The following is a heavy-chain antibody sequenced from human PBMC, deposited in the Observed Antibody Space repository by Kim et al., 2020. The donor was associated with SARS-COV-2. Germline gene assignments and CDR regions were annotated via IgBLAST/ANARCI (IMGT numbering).Heavy chain of an antibody. V-gene: IGHV3-23*01. CDR3: AKGSYYFDY. J-gene: IGHJ4*02. CDR2: GST. Sequence: GSTYYADSVKGRFTISRDNSKNTLYLQMNSLRAEDTAVYYCAKGSYYFDYWGQGTLVTVSS.